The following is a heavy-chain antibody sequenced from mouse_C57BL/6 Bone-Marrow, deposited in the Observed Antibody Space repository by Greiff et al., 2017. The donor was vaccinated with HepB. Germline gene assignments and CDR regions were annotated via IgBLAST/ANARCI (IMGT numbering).Heavy chain of an antibody. CDR2: INPSNGGT. Sequence: QVQLQQSGTELVKPGASVKLSCKASGYTFTSYWMHWVKQRPGQGLEWIGNINPSNGGTNYNEKFKSKATLTVDKSSSTAYMQLSSLTSEDSAVYYCARSRRADGNYVGYWGQGTTLTVSS. CDR3: ARSRRADGNYVGY. CDR1: GYTFTSYW. J-gene: IGHJ2*01. D-gene: IGHD2-1*01. V-gene: IGHV1-53*01.